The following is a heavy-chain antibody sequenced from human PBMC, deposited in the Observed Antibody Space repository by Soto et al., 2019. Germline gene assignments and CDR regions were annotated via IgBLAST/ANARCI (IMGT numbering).Heavy chain of an antibody. D-gene: IGHD6-6*01. CDR3: AKRSSSSTFDY. V-gene: IGHV3-23*01. Sequence: EVQLLESGGGLVQPGESLRLSCAASGFTFSSYAMSCVRQAPGKGLEWVSVIRGSDDSTYYADSVTGRFTISRDNSKNTLYLQMNSLRAEDTAVYYCAKRSSSSTFDYWGQGTLVTVSS. CDR2: IRGSDDST. CDR1: GFTFSSYA. J-gene: IGHJ4*02.